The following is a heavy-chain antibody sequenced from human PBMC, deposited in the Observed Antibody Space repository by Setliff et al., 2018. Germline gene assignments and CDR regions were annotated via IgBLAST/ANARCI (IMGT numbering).Heavy chain of an antibody. Sequence: SETLSLTCSVSGDSLRNDYWTWIRQPPGKGLEWIGNMHAGGNINYNPSLKSRVTLSLATSKNQFSLNLTSVTAADTAIYYCAAPGGGSYRFWGQGTMVTVSS. J-gene: IGHJ3*01. CDR3: AAPGGGSYRF. V-gene: IGHV4-4*08. CDR2: MHAGGNI. D-gene: IGHD1-26*01. CDR1: GDSLRNDY.